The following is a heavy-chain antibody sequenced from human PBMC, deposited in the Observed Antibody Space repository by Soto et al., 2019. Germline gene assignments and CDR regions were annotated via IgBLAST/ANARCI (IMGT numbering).Heavy chain of an antibody. D-gene: IGHD6-13*01. Sequence: EVQLVQSGSEVKTPGESMKISCKGSGYSFTTYWIGWVRQMPGKGLEWMGVIYPADSDNRYSPSFQGQVTISADKSITTAYLQWSSLKASDTAMYYCAMPYSTTDPLGQGTLVTVSS. CDR3: AMPYSTTDP. J-gene: IGHJ5*02. CDR1: GYSFTTYW. V-gene: IGHV5-51*03. CDR2: IYPADSDN.